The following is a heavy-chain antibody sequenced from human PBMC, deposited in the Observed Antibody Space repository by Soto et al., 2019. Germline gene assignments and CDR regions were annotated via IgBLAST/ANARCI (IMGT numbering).Heavy chain of an antibody. CDR1: GFTFNSYG. D-gene: IGHD3-10*01. V-gene: IGHV3-30*18. CDR2: ISFDGGNS. Sequence: QVQLVESGGGVVQPGMSLRLSCAASGFTFNSYGMHWVRQAPGTGLEWVVVISFDGGNSVYADSVKGRFTISRDNSKDTLYLQMTSLSPEDTAVYYCVKQSGSGSYSNVGYGGPLDYWGQGALVTVSS. J-gene: IGHJ4*02. CDR3: VKQSGSGSYSNVGYGGPLDY.